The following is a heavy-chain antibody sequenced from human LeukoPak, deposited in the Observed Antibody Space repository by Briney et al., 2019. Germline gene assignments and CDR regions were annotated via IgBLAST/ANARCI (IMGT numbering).Heavy chain of an antibody. CDR1: GFTFSSYA. V-gene: IGHV3-23*01. D-gene: IGHD3-10*01. Sequence: GGSLRLSCAASGFTFSSYAMSWVRQAPGKGLEWVSGISGSGGSTYYADSVKDRFTISRDNSKNTLYLQMNSLRAEDTAVYYCAKSRGSGLFDYWGQGTLVTVAS. J-gene: IGHJ4*02. CDR3: AKSRGSGLFDY. CDR2: ISGSGGST.